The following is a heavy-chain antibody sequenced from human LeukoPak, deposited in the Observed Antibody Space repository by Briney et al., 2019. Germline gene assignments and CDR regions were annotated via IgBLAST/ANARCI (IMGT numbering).Heavy chain of an antibody. CDR1: GFTLSHYW. D-gene: IGHD7-27*01. J-gene: IGHJ5*02. V-gene: IGHV3-7*01. CDR3: AREWVDWGEGYNWFDP. CDR2: IKQDGSEK. Sequence: GGSLRLSCAASGFTLSHYWMSWVRQAPGKGLEWAANIKQDGSEKYYVDSVKGRFTISRDNAKNSLYLQMSSLRVEDTAVYYCAREWVDWGEGYNWFDPWGQGTLVTVSS.